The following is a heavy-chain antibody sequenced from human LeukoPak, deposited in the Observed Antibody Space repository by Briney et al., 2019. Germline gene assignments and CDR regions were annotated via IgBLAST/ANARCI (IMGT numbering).Heavy chain of an antibody. CDR3: AKGCGGTCFSSFDL. J-gene: IGHJ2*01. D-gene: IGHD2-15*01. CDR1: GFTFSSYW. V-gene: IGHV3-23*01. CDR2: ISGSGGST. Sequence: QPGGSLRLSCAASGFTFSSYWMHWVRQAPGKGLEWVSSISGSGGSTYYADSVKGRFTISRDNSKNTLYLQMNSLRAEDTAVYYCAKGCGGTCFSSFDLWGRGTLVTVSS.